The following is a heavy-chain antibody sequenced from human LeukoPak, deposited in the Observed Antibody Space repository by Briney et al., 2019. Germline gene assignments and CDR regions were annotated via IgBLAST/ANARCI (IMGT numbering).Heavy chain of an antibody. J-gene: IGHJ4*02. D-gene: IGHD2-8*01. CDR1: SDSINYYY. Sequence: PSETLSLTCSVPSDSINYYYWNWIRQPPGKELEWIAYTHYTGNTKSNPSLKSQVTTSVDTSKSQFSLKLSSVTAADTAVYYCAKWSSTLKAFDFWGQGILAIVSS. V-gene: IGHV4-59*08. CDR2: THYTGNT. CDR3: AKWSSTLKAFDF.